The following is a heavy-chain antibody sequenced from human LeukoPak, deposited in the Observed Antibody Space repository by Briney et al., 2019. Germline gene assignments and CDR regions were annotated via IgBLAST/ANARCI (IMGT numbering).Heavy chain of an antibody. CDR3: AKRGVVAGNTGKAYDY. J-gene: IGHJ4*02. CDR1: GFTLTNSA. V-gene: IGHV3-23*01. CDR2: ISAGGDIT. D-gene: IGHD2-15*01. Sequence: PGGSLRLSCAAPGFTLTNSAMYGVRQAPGKGVEWVSNISAGGDITYYADSVKGRFTISRDNAKNTLFLQMNSLRAEDTAVFYCAKRGVVAGNTGKAYDYWGQGTLVTVSS.